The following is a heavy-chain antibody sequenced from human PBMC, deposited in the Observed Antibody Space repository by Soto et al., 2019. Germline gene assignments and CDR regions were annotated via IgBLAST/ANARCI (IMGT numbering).Heavy chain of an antibody. Sequence: PGESLKISCKGSGYSFTSYWIGWVRQMPGKGLEWMGIIYPGDSDTRYSPSFQGQVTISADKSISTAYLQWSSLKASDTAMYYCARPRIAAAGGEDDAFDIWGQGTMVTVSS. CDR3: ARPRIAAAGGEDDAFDI. CDR2: IYPGDSDT. CDR1: GYSFTSYW. D-gene: IGHD6-13*01. J-gene: IGHJ3*02. V-gene: IGHV5-51*01.